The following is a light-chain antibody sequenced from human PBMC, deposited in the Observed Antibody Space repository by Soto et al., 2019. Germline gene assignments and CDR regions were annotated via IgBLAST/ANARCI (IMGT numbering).Light chain of an antibody. Sequence: EIVLTQSPGTLSLSPGDRATLSCRASQSVSGYLAWYQQKPGQAPRLLIYDASTMATGISARFSGSGSGTDFTLTISSLEPEDFAVYYCQQRSNWPVTFGQGTRVELK. CDR3: QQRSNWPVT. J-gene: IGKJ1*01. V-gene: IGKV3-11*01. CDR1: QSVSGY. CDR2: DAS.